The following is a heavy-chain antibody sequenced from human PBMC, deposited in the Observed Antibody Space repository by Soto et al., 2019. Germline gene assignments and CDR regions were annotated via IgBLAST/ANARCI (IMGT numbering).Heavy chain of an antibody. CDR3: ASRIAAAGTKGTAYWYFDL. CDR2: ISSSSSTI. J-gene: IGHJ2*01. D-gene: IGHD6-13*01. Sequence: GGSLRLSCAASGFTFSSYSMNWVRQAPGKGLEWVSYISSSSSTIYYADSVKGRLTSSRDNAKNSLYLQMNSLRDEDTAVYYCASRIAAAGTKGTAYWYFDLWGRGTLVTVSS. CDR1: GFTFSSYS. V-gene: IGHV3-48*02.